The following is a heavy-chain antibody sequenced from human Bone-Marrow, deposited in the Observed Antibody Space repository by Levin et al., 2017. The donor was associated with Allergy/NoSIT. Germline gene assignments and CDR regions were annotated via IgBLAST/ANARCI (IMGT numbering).Heavy chain of an antibody. J-gene: IGHJ3*02. V-gene: IGHV4-34*01. D-gene: IGHD5-18*01. CDR3: ARSTAADEDAYDI. CDR2: INHAGST. CDR1: GGSLSTYY. Sequence: SETLSLTCAVSGGSLSTYYWSWIRQTPGKGLEWLGEINHAGSTNYRPSLRGRLTLSVDTSKGTVSLRRTSISAADTAMYYCARSTAADEDAYDIWGQGTMVIVS.